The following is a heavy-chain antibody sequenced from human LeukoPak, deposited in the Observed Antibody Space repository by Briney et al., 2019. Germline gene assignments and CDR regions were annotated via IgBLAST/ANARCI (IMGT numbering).Heavy chain of an antibody. J-gene: IGHJ4*02. Sequence: SETLSLTCTVSGYSISSGYYWGWIRQPPGKGLEWIGSIYHSGSTYYNPSLKSRVTISVDTSKNQFSLKLSSVTAADTAVYYCARVSRNYDFWSGYQRRDYFDYWGQGTLVTVSS. D-gene: IGHD3-3*01. CDR2: IYHSGST. CDR1: GYSISSGYY. V-gene: IGHV4-38-2*02. CDR3: ARVSRNYDFWSGYQRRDYFDY.